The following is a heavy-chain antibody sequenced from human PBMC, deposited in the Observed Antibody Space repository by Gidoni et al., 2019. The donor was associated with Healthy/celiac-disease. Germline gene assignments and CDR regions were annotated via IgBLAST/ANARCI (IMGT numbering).Heavy chain of an antibody. J-gene: IGHJ6*02. V-gene: IGHV3-23*04. CDR1: GFTFSSYA. D-gene: IGHD1-1*01. Sequence: EVQLVESGGGLVQPGGSLRLSCAASGFTFSSYAMRWVRQAPGKGLEWVSAISGSGGSTYYAESVKGRFTISRDNSKNTLYLQMNSLRAEDTAVYYCAKSQWNDLGYYYYGMDVWGQGTTVTVSS. CDR3: AKSQWNDLGYYYYGMDV. CDR2: ISGSGGST.